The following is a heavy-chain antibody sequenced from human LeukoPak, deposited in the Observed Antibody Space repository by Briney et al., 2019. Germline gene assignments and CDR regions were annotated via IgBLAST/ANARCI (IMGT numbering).Heavy chain of an antibody. CDR1: RFTFSSYE. Sequence: GGSLRLSCAASRFTFSSYEMHWVRQAPGKGLEWVSYINSSGSTIYYADSVKGRFTISRDNAKNSLYLQMNSLRAEDTAVYYCARDYGGSSPFDYWGQGTLVTVSS. D-gene: IGHD4-23*01. CDR3: ARDYGGSSPFDY. CDR2: INSSGSTI. J-gene: IGHJ4*02. V-gene: IGHV3-48*03.